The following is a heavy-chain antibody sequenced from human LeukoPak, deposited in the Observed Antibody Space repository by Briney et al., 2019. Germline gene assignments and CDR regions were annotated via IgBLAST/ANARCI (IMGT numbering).Heavy chain of an antibody. Sequence: PGGSLRLSCAASGFTFSNYGMHWGRQVPGKGLEWVAAIWYDGSYKYYGDSVKGRFTISRDNSKNTLFLQMNSLRAEDTSVYYCARGGAGGYFDYWGQGTLVAVSS. CDR2: IWYDGSYK. CDR1: GFTFSNYG. V-gene: IGHV3-33*01. CDR3: ARGGAGGYFDY. D-gene: IGHD3-16*01. J-gene: IGHJ4*02.